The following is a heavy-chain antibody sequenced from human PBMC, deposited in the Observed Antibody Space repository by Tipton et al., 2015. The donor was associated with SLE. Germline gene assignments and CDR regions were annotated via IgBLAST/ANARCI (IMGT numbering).Heavy chain of an antibody. D-gene: IGHD4-17*01. CDR1: VESFGGYY. V-gene: IGHV4-34*01. J-gene: IGHJ5*02. CDR3: ARGSYGDAKFDP. CDR2: INLSGST. Sequence: TLSLTCALEVESFGGYYWSWFRQSPGKGLECIGEINLSGSTRYNPSLKSRISTSLDTSRNQFSLKLTSVTAADTAMYYCARGSYGDAKFDPWGQGTLVTVSS.